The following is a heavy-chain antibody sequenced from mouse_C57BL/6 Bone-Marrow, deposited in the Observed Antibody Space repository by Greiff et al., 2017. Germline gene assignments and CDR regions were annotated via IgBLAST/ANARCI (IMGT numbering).Heavy chain of an antibody. Sequence: EVQLVESGPGLAKPSQTLSLTCSVTGYSITSDYWNWIRKFPGNKLEYMGYISYSGSTYYNPSLKSRISITRDTSKNQYYLQLNSVTTEDTATYYCARYSSHYYGSSYWYFDVWGTGTTVTVSS. CDR3: ARYSSHYYGSSYWYFDV. J-gene: IGHJ1*03. CDR2: ISYSGST. CDR1: GYSITSDY. V-gene: IGHV3-8*01. D-gene: IGHD1-1*01.